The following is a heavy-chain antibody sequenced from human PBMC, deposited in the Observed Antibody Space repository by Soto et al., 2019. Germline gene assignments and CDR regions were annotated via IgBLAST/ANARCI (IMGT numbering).Heavy chain of an antibody. J-gene: IGHJ3*02. V-gene: IGHV3-53*01. D-gene: IGHD4-17*01. CDR2: IYSGGRT. CDR3: ARDLYGGGGFDI. CDR1: GFTVSSNY. Sequence: VQLVESGGGLIQPGGSLRLSCEASGFTVSSNYMSWVRQAPGKGLGWVSVIYSGGRTYYADSVKGRFTISRDNSKNTLYLQMNSLRDEDTAVYYCARDLYGGGGFDILGQGTMVNVSS.